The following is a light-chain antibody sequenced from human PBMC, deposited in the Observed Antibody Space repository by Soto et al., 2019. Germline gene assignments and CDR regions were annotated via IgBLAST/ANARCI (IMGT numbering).Light chain of an antibody. J-gene: IGLJ1*01. CDR3: AAWDDSLNGYV. CDR2: KNN. V-gene: IGLV1-44*01. Sequence: QSVLTQPPSTSGAPGQRVTISCSGSSSNIGSNTVNWYQQLPGTAPKLLIYKNNQRPSGVPDRFSGSKSGTSASLAISGLQSEDGDDYYCAAWDDSLNGYVFVTGTKLTVL. CDR1: SSNIGSNT.